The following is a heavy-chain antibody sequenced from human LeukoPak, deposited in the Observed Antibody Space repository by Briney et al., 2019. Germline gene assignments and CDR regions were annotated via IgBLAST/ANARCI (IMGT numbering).Heavy chain of an antibody. CDR2: INSDSSHI. CDR1: GFTFSSYA. V-gene: IGHV3-21*01. J-gene: IGHJ4*02. CDR3: ARGPIPDY. D-gene: IGHD2-2*02. Sequence: SGGSLRLSCAASGFTFSSYAMSWVRQAPGKGLEWVSSINSDSSHIYYADSVKGRFTISRDNAKNSLYLQMNSLRAEDTAVYYCARGPIPDYWGQGTLVTVSS.